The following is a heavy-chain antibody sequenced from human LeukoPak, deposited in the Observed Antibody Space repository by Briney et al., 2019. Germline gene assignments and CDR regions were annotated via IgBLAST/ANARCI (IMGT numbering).Heavy chain of an antibody. D-gene: IGHD4-17*01. J-gene: IGHJ6*03. CDR3: ARLYPGTTVTTFDYYYMDV. CDR2: IYYSGST. Sequence: PSETLSLTSTVPGASISSYYWSWIRQPPGKGLEWIGYIYYSGSTNYNPSLKNRVTISVDTSKNQFSLKLSSVTAADTAVYYCARLYPGTTVTTFDYYYMDVWGKGTTVTVSS. CDR1: GASISSYY. V-gene: IGHV4-59*08.